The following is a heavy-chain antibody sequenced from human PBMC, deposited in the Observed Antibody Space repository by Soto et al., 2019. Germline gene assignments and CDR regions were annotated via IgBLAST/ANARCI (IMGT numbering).Heavy chain of an antibody. CDR3: AREEWLGLSRFDY. V-gene: IGHV3-30-3*01. D-gene: IGHD6-19*01. CDR1: GFTFSSYA. CDR2: ISYDGSNK. J-gene: IGHJ4*02. Sequence: GGSLRLSCAASGFTFSSYAMHWVRQAPGKGLEWVAVISYDGSNKYYADSVKGRFTISRDNSKNTLYLQMNSLRAEDTAVYYCAREEWLGLSRFDYWGQGTLVTVSS.